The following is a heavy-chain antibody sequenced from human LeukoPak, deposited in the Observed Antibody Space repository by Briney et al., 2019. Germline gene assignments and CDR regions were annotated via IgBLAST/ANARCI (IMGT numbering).Heavy chain of an antibody. V-gene: IGHV3-9*03. D-gene: IGHD4-17*01. CDR2: ISWNSGSI. J-gene: IGHJ4*02. CDR1: GFTFDDYA. Sequence: PGGSLRLSCAASGFTFDDYAMHWVRQAPGKGLEWVSGISWNSGSIGYADSVKGRFTISRDNAKNSLYLQMNSLRAEDMALYYCAKGGANYGDRFDYWGQGTLVTVSS. CDR3: AKGGANYGDRFDY.